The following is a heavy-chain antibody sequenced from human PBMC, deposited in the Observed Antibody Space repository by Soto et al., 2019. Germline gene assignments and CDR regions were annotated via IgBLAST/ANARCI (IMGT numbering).Heavy chain of an antibody. CDR1: GGSISSYY. CDR2: IYYSGST. Sequence: QSQTLSLTCTVSGGSISSYYWSWIRQPPGKGLEWIGYIYYSGSTNYNPSLKSRVTISVDTSKNQFSLKLSSVTAADTAVYYCARSNGLPSSGFDYWGQGTLVTVSS. D-gene: IGHD6-19*01. J-gene: IGHJ4*02. CDR3: ARSNGLPSSGFDY. V-gene: IGHV4-59*01.